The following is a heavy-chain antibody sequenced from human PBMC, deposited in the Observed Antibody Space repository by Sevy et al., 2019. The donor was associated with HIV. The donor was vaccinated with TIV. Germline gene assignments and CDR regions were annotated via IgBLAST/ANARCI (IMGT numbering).Heavy chain of an antibody. CDR2: IKSKTDGGTT. CDR1: GFTFSNAW. D-gene: IGHD3-3*01. CDR3: TTGGDFWSGYYGLNY. J-gene: IGHJ4*02. V-gene: IGHV3-15*01. Sequence: GGSLRLSCAASGFTFSNAWMSWVRQAPGKGLEWVGRIKSKTDGGTTDYAAPVKGRFTSSRDDSKNTLYLQMNSLKTEDTAVYYCTTGGDFWSGYYGLNYWGQGTLVTVSS.